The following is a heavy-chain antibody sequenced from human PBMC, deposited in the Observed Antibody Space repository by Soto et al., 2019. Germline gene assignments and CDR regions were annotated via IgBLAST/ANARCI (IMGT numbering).Heavy chain of an antibody. CDR2: IWYDGSNK. CDR3: ARDAMGRGYFDY. V-gene: IGHV3-33*01. CDR1: GFTFSSYG. J-gene: IGHJ4*02. Sequence: QVQLEESGGGVVQPGRSLRLSCAASGFTFSSYGMHWVRQAPGKGLEWVAVIWYDGSNKYYADSVKGRFTISRDNSKNTLYLQMNSLRAEDTAVYYCARDAMGRGYFDYWGQGTLVTVSS. D-gene: IGHD2-2*01.